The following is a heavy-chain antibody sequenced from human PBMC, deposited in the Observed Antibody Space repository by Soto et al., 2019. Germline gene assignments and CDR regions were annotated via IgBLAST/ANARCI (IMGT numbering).Heavy chain of an antibody. J-gene: IGHJ5*02. CDR1: GFSFFSYA. V-gene: IGHV3-23*01. D-gene: IGHD2-8*01. Sequence: PGGSLRLSCTGSGFSFFSYAMSWFRQAPGKGLEWVSTISGSGGHTYYADSVKGRFVVSRDNDKNTVYLHMSSLTGEDTAVYFCAKIEMGWFAHWGQGTQVTV. CDR2: ISGSGGHT. CDR3: AKIEMGWFAH.